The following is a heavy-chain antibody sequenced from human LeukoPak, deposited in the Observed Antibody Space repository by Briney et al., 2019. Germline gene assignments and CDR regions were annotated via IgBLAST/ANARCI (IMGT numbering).Heavy chain of an antibody. CDR1: GGSFSGYY. CDR2: INHSGST. J-gene: IGHJ4*02. D-gene: IGHD4-17*01. CDR3: ARMRGYGDYFSTFDY. V-gene: IGHV4-34*01. Sequence: SETLSLTCAVYGGSFSGYYWSWIRQPPGKGLEWIGEINHSGSTNYNPSLKSRVTISVDTSKNQFSLKLSSVTAADTAVYYCARMRGYGDYFSTFDYWGQGTQVTISS.